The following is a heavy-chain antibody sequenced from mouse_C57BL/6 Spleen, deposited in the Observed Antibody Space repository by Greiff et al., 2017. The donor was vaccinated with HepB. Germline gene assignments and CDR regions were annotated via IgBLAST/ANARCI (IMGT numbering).Heavy chain of an antibody. CDR3: ARDVHYYYGSSWFAY. J-gene: IGHJ3*01. D-gene: IGHD1-1*01. CDR1: GYTFTSYW. Sequence: VQLQQPGTELVKPGASVKLSCKASGYTFTSYWMHWVKQRPGQSLEWIGNINPSNGGTNYNEKFKSKATLTVDKSSSTAYMHLSSLTSEDSAVYYCARDVHYYYGSSWFAYWGQGTLVTVSA. V-gene: IGHV1-53*01. CDR2: INPSNGGT.